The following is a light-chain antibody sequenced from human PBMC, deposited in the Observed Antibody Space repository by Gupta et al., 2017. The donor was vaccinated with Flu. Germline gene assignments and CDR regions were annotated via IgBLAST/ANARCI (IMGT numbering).Light chain of an antibody. J-gene: IGLJ1*01. Sequence: QPALTQPASVSGSTGQSITISCTGTSSDIGTYHYVSWYQQHPGKAPKLMIYGISHRPSGVSDRFSGSKSGNTASLTISGLQAEDEADYSCSSYTSSSTTYVFGTGTTVTVL. V-gene: IGLV2-14*01. CDR2: GIS. CDR3: SSYTSSSTTYV. CDR1: SSDIGTYHY.